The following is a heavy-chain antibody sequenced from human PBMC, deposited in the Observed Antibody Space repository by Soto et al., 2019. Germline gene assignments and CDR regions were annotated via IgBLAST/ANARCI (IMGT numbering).Heavy chain of an antibody. V-gene: IGHV3-23*01. J-gene: IGHJ4*02. Sequence: GGSLRLSCAASGFTFSSYAMNWVRRAPGKGLEWVSTIDYTGGNSYYADSVKGRFTISRDNSKKKLYLQMNSLRADDTAVYYCARALRRHLDYWGKGTLVTVSS. CDR2: IDYTGGNS. CDR1: GFTFSSYA. CDR3: ARALRRHLDY.